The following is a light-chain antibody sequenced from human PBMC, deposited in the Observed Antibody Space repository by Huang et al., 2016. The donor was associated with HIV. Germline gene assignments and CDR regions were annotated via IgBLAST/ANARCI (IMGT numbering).Light chain of an antibody. V-gene: IGKV1-5*01. J-gene: IGKJ1*01. CDR1: EIISTW. Sequence: DIQMTQSPSTLSASVGDRVTITCRASEIISTWLAWYQQKPGKAPKLLIYYASSLESGVPSRFSGSGSGTEFTLTISSLQPDDFATYYCQQYNTYPWTFGQGTTVEIK. CDR3: QQYNTYPWT. CDR2: YAS.